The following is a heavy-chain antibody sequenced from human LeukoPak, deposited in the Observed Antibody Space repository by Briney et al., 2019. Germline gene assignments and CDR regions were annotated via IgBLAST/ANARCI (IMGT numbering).Heavy chain of an antibody. CDR3: ARVRTGELVNYYYYMDV. CDR2: ISSSSTI. V-gene: IGHV3-48*04. J-gene: IGHJ6*03. D-gene: IGHD7-27*01. CDR1: GFTFSSYS. Sequence: GGSLRLSCAASGFTFSSYSMNWVRQAPGKGLEWVSYISSSSTIYYADSVKGRFTISRDNAKNSLYLQMNSLRAEDTAVYYCARVRTGELVNYYYYMDVWGKGTTVTVSS.